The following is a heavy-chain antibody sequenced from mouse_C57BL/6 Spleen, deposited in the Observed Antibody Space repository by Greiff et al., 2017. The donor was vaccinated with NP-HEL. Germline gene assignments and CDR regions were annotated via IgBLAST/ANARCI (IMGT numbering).Heavy chain of an antibody. CDR2: IYPSDSET. V-gene: IGHV1-61*01. CDR3: ARGDSPFAY. J-gene: IGHJ3*01. Sequence: QVQLKQPGAELVRPGSSVKLSCKASGYTFTSYWMDWVKQRPGQGLEWIGNIYPSDSETHYNQKFKDKATLTVDKSSSTAYMQLSSLTSEDSAVYYCARGDSPFAYWGQGTLVTVSA. CDR1: GYTFTSYW.